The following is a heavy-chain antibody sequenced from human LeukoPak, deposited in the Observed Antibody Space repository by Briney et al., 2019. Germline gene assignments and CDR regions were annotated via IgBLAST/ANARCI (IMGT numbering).Heavy chain of an antibody. J-gene: IGHJ6*03. Sequence: ASVKVSCKASGYTFTSYGISWVRQAPGQGLEWMGGIIPIFGTANYAQKFQGRVAITADESTSTAYMELSSLRSEDTAAYYCARDHHWNDADPLFHYYYMDVWGKGTTVTVSS. CDR1: GYTFTSYG. D-gene: IGHD1-1*01. CDR2: IIPIFGTA. V-gene: IGHV1-69*13. CDR3: ARDHHWNDADPLFHYYYMDV.